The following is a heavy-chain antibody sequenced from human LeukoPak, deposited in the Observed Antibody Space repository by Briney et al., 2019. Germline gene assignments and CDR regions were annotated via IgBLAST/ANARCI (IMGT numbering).Heavy chain of an antibody. CDR3: ARESSVEMATIDY. CDR2: IYYSGST. V-gene: IGHV4-31*03. CDR1: GGSISSGGYY. D-gene: IGHD5-24*01. J-gene: IGHJ4*02. Sequence: SQTLSLTCTVSGGSISSGGYYWSWIRQHPGKGLEWIGYIYYSGSTYYNPSLKSRVTISVDTSKNQFSLKLSSVTAADTAVYYCARESSVEMATIDYWGQRTLVTVSS.